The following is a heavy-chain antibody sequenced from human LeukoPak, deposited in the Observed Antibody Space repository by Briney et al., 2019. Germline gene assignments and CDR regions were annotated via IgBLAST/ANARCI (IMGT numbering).Heavy chain of an antibody. J-gene: IGHJ6*02. D-gene: IGHD2-8*01. CDR3: TTGSVVRKNYYYYYGMDV. Sequence: GGSLRLSCAASGFTFSNAWMNWVRQAPGKGLEWVGRIKSKTDGGTTDYAAPVKGRFTISRDDSKNTLYLQMYSLKTEDTAVYYCTTGSVVRKNYYYYYGMDVWGQGTTVTVSS. V-gene: IGHV3-15*07. CDR2: IKSKTDGGTT. CDR1: GFTFSNAW.